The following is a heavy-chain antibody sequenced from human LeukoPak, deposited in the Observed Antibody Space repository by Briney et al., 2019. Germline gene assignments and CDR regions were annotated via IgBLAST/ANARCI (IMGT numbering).Heavy chain of an antibody. Sequence: SETLSLTCTVSGNSFGDYYWSWIRQPAGKGLEWIGRIYTSGSTTYNPSLKSRVTMSVDTSKSQFSLNLMSVTAADTAVYYCARERSGSYASDYMDVWGKGTTVTVSS. CDR3: ARERSGSYASDYMDV. J-gene: IGHJ6*03. V-gene: IGHV4-4*07. D-gene: IGHD1-26*01. CDR1: GNSFGDYY. CDR2: IYTSGST.